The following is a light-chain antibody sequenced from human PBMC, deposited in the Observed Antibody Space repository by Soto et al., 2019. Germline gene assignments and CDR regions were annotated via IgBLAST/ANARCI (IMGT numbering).Light chain of an antibody. V-gene: IGKV1-6*01. CDR1: QGIRND. J-gene: IGKJ4*01. Sequence: AIQITNCTASRSASVGDRVTITCRASQGIRNDLGWYQQKPGKAPKLLIYAASSLQSGVPSRFSGSGSGTDFTLTISSLQPEDFATYYCLQDYNYPLTFGGGTKVDIK. CDR2: AAS. CDR3: LQDYNYPLT.